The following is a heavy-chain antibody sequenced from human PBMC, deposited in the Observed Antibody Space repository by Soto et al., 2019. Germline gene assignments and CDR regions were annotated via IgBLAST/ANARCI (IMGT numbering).Heavy chain of an antibody. V-gene: IGHV1-18*01. Sequence: ASVKVSCKTSGYTFSSYSITWVRQAPGQGLEWMGWISGYSGYTNYAQKFQGRVTMTTDTSTSTAYMELRSLTSDDTAVYYCARGMGLAADFHYCGQGTLVTVSS. CDR1: GYTFSSYS. CDR2: ISGYSGYT. CDR3: ARGMGLAADFHY. D-gene: IGHD3-9*01. J-gene: IGHJ4*02.